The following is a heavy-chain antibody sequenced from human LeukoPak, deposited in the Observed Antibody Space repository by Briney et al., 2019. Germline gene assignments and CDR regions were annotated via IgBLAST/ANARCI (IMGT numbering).Heavy chain of an antibody. V-gene: IGHV3-23*01. CDR1: GFIFNKHA. J-gene: IGHJ4*02. Sequence: GGSLRLSCVASGFIFNKHAMSWVRQAPGKGLEWVSGLSGSGSSTDYTDSVKGRFTVSRDNSKNTLFLQMNSLRAEDTAIYYCAKERDYGPADYWGQGTLVTVSS. CDR2: LSGSGSST. CDR3: AKERDYGPADY. D-gene: IGHD4/OR15-4a*01.